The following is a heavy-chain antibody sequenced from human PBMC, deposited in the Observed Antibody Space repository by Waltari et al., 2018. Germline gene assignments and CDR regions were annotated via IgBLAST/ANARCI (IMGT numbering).Heavy chain of an antibody. CDR3: ARWSRSLWL. CDR2: IKQDGTDK. CDR1: GFTLGSDW. Sequence: EVQLVESGGNLVQPGGSLRLSCAASGFTLGSDWMSWVRQAPGKGLELVATIKQDGTDKYYVDAVKGRFTVSRDNAKKSLHLQMNSLRAEDTAVYYCARWSRSLWLGGQGTLVTVSS. V-gene: IGHV3-7*01. J-gene: IGHJ4*02. D-gene: IGHD3-10*01.